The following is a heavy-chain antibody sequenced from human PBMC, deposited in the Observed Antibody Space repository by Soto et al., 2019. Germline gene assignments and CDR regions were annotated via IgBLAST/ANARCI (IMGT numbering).Heavy chain of an antibody. CDR1: GFSFSGYW. Sequence: EVQLVESGGGLVQPGGSLRLSCTASGFSFSGYWMSWVRQAPGKGLEWVANIKQDGSEEFYVDSVKGRFTISRDNAKNSLYLQMNSLTAEDTAVYYCARIGITIFGVVRSYYFDYWGQGTLVTASS. J-gene: IGHJ4*02. CDR2: IKQDGSEE. D-gene: IGHD3-3*01. V-gene: IGHV3-7*01. CDR3: ARIGITIFGVVRSYYFDY.